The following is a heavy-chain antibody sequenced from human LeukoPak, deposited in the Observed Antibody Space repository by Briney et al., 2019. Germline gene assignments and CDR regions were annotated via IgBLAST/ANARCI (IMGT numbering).Heavy chain of an antibody. CDR3: ARDPYSGNYGNDYYHYMDV. Sequence: GGSLRLSCAASGFTFSSYNMNWVRQAPGKGLEWVSSITSSSSYIYYADSVKGRFTISRDNAKNSLYLQMNSLRAEDTAVYYYARDPYSGNYGNDYYHYMDVWGKGTTVTISS. CDR1: GFTFSSYN. J-gene: IGHJ6*03. CDR2: ITSSSSYI. D-gene: IGHD1-26*01. V-gene: IGHV3-21*01.